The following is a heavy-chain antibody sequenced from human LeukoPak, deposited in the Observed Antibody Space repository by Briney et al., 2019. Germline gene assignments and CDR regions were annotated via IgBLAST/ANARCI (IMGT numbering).Heavy chain of an antibody. CDR1: GFTFSSYA. CDR2: ISGSGGST. V-gene: IGHV3-23*01. Sequence: PGGSLRLSSAASGFTFSSYAMSWVRQAPGKGLEWVSAISGSGGSTYYADSVKGRFTISRDNSKNTLYLQMNSLRAEDTAVYYCAKDHYGDYRSDAFDIWGQGTMVTVSS. CDR3: AKDHYGDYRSDAFDI. D-gene: IGHD4-17*01. J-gene: IGHJ3*02.